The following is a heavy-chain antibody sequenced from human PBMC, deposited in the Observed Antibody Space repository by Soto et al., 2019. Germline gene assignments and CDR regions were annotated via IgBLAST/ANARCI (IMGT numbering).Heavy chain of an antibody. Sequence: EVQLLESGGGLVQPGGSLRLSCTASGFTFRNYGMSWVRQAPGKGLEWVSSMRGGGETTHYAESVKGRFSISRDNSKNTLFLQMSSLRAEDTAVYYCAKDRGYGDSPHFDYWGQGTLVTVSS. CDR1: GFTFRNYG. CDR2: MRGGGETT. CDR3: AKDRGYGDSPHFDY. D-gene: IGHD4-17*01. V-gene: IGHV3-23*01. J-gene: IGHJ4*02.